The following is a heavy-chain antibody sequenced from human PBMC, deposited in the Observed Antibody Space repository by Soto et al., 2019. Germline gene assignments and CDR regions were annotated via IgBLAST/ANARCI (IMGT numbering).Heavy chain of an antibody. CDR3: VGPVSGYSYVNYFDY. Sequence: EVQLVESGGGLVQPGGSLRLSCAAYGFTFSTYWMHWVRQAPGKGLVWVSRINSDGSSTIYADSVKGRFTISRDNAKNTLYLQMNSLGAEDTAVYYCVGPVSGYSYVNYFDYWGQGTLVTVSS. D-gene: IGHD5-18*01. CDR2: INSDGSST. V-gene: IGHV3-74*01. J-gene: IGHJ4*02. CDR1: GFTFSTYW.